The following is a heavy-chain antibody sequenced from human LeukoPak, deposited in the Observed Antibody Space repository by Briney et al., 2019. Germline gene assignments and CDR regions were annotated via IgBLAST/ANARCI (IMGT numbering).Heavy chain of an antibody. V-gene: IGHV3-21*01. CDR2: ISSSSSYI. J-gene: IGHJ6*03. D-gene: IGHD1-7*01. CDR3: ARVIRTGTTSRDNIKYYYYYMDV. CDR1: GFTFSSYS. Sequence: PGGSLRLSCAASGFTFSSYSMNWVRQAPGKGLEWVSSISSSSSYIYYADSVKGRFTISRDNAKNSLYLQMNSLRAEDTAVYYCARVIRTGTTSRDNIKYYYYYMDVWGKGTTVTVSS.